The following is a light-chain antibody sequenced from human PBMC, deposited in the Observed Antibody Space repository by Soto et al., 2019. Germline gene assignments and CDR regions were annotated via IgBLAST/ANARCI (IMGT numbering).Light chain of an antibody. CDR1: QGISND. CDR2: AAS. Sequence: DIQLTQSPSFLSASVGDRVTITCRASQGISNDLAWYQQKPGKAPELLIFAASRLQPGVPLRFSGSGSWKEFTLTISSLQPEDFASYCCQQFHAYPRTFGQGTKVEVK. J-gene: IGKJ1*01. V-gene: IGKV1-9*01. CDR3: QQFHAYPRT.